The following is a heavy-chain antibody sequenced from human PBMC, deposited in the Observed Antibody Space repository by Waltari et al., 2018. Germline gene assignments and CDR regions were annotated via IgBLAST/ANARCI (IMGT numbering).Heavy chain of an antibody. CDR1: GDSMAPNNW. Sequence: QLQLHESGPGLVKPSGTLPRTCSVPGDSMAPNNWLSWVRQPPGKGLEWIGQSHLSGRTNYNPSLESRVTISIDTANNQFSLKMTSTTAADTAVYYCARDRGRGLYLDSWGQGTPVTVSP. CDR3: ARDRGRGLYLDS. J-gene: IGHJ4*02. CDR2: SHLSGRT. V-gene: IGHV4-4*02. D-gene: IGHD2-15*01.